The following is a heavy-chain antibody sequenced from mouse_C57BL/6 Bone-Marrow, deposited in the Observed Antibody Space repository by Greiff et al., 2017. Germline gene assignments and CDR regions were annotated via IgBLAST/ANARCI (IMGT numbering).Heavy chain of an antibody. D-gene: IGHD2-2*01. CDR3: ARRGLPDWYFDV. J-gene: IGHJ1*03. Sequence: QVQLKQPGAELVKPGASVKLSCKASGYTFTSYWMHWVKQRPGQGLEWIGMIHPNSGSTNYNEKFKSKATLTVDKSSSTAYMQLSSLTSEDSAVYYCARRGLPDWYFDVWGTGTTVTVSS. CDR1: GYTFTSYW. CDR2: IHPNSGST. V-gene: IGHV1-64*01.